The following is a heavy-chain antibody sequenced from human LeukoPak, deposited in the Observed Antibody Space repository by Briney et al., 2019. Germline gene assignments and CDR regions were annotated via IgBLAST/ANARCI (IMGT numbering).Heavy chain of an antibody. CDR3: AREYILTRYYGDY. Sequence: ASVKVSCKASGYTFTGCYMHWVRQAPGQGLEWMGWINHKSGGANYAQKFQGRVTMTWDTSISTAYMELSSLRSDDTAVYYCAREYILTRYYGDYWGQGTLVTVSS. CDR2: INHKSGGA. J-gene: IGHJ4*02. V-gene: IGHV1-2*02. CDR1: GYTFTGCY. D-gene: IGHD3-9*01.